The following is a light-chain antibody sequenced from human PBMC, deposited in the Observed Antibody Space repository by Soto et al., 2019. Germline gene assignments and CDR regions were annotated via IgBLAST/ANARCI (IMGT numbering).Light chain of an antibody. J-gene: IGKJ4*01. CDR1: QSVSSN. CDR3: QQYNNWPPLA. CDR2: GAS. Sequence: LVLTQSPATLSVSPGARATLSCRASQSVSSNLAWYQQKPGQAPRLLIYGASTRATGIPARFSGSGSGTEFTLTISSLQSEDFAVYYCQQYNNWPPLAFGGGTKVEIK. V-gene: IGKV3-15*01.